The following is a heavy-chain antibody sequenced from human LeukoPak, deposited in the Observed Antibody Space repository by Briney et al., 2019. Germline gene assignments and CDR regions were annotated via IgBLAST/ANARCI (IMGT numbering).Heavy chain of an antibody. D-gene: IGHD3-22*01. Sequence: SETLSVTCTVSGGSMSRYYWSWIRQPPEKGLEWIGNIYYSGSTNYNPSLRSRVTISVDTSQNQFSLKLSSVTAADTAVYYCARGDYYDRSGYPEYLVYWGQGTLVSVSS. CDR2: IYYSGST. V-gene: IGHV4-59*01. J-gene: IGHJ4*02. CDR3: ARGDYYDRSGYPEYLVY. CDR1: GGSMSRYY.